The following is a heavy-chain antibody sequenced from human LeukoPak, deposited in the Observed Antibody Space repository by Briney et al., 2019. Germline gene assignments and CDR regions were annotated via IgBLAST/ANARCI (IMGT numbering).Heavy chain of an antibody. CDR3: ARENSAGRGYYYGMDV. Sequence: SVKVSCKASGGTFSSYAISWVRQAPGQGLEWMGRIIPILGIANYAQKFQGRARITADKSTSPAYMERSSLRSEDTAVYYCARENSAGRGYYYGMDVWGQGTTVTVSS. J-gene: IGHJ6*02. CDR2: IIPILGIA. CDR1: GGTFSSYA. D-gene: IGHD6-19*01. V-gene: IGHV1-69*04.